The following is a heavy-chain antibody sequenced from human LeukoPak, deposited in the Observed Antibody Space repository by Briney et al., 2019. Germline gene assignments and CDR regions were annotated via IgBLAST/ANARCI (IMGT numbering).Heavy chain of an antibody. V-gene: IGHV3-23*01. Sequence: PEGSLRLSCAASGFTFSSYAMTWVRQAPGKGLEWVSVITGSGGTTYYADSVKGRFTISRDNSKNTLYLQMNSLRAEDTAVYYCAKDPYSSSSGGPYAMDVWGQGTTVTVSS. CDR2: ITGSGGTT. J-gene: IGHJ6*02. CDR1: GFTFSSYA. D-gene: IGHD6-6*01. CDR3: AKDPYSSSSGGPYAMDV.